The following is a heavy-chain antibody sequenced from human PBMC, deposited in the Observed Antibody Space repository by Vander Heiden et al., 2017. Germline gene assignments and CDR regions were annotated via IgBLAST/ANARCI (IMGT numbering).Heavy chain of an antibody. CDR2: INPNSGGT. D-gene: IGHD6-13*01. CDR3: ARRYGSSWPQGFDY. Sequence: QVQLVQSGAEVKKPGASVKVSCKASGYTFPGYYMHWVRQAPGQGLEWMGRINPNSGGTNYAQKFQGRVTMTRDTSISTAYMELSRLRSDDTAVYYCARRYGSSWPQGFDYWGQGTLVTVSS. CDR1: GYTFPGYY. J-gene: IGHJ4*02. V-gene: IGHV1-2*06.